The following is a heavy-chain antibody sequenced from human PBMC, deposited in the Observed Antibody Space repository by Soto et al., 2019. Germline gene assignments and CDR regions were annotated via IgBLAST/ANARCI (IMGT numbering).Heavy chain of an antibody. V-gene: IGHV1-46*01. Sequence: QVQLVQSGAEVKKPGASVKVSCKASGYTFTSYYMHWVRQAPGQGLEWMGIINPSGGSTSYAQKFRGXXPXSXXTSTSTVYMELSSLRSEDTAVYYCARGTVTTWFDPWGQGTLVTVSS. CDR1: GYTFTSYY. CDR3: ARGTVTTWFDP. CDR2: INPSGGST. J-gene: IGHJ5*02. D-gene: IGHD4-4*01.